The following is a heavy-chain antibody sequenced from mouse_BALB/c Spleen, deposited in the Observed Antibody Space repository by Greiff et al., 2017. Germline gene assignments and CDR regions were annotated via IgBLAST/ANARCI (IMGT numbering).Heavy chain of an antibody. J-gene: IGHJ1*01. V-gene: IGHV1-63*02. CDR1: GYTFPNYW. CDR2: IYPGGGYT. Sequence: VKLQESGAELVRPGTSVKISCKASGYTFPNYWLGWVKQRPGHGLEWIGDIYPGGGYTNYNEKFKGKATLTAATSSSTAYMQLSNLTSEDSAVYFWARNHYGKTDGDLEGWGAGTTVTVSS. D-gene: IGHD1-1*02. CDR3: ARNHYGKTDGDLEG.